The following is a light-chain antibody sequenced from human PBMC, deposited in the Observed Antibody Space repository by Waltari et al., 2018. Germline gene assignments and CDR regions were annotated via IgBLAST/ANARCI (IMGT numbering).Light chain of an antibody. J-gene: IGKJ4*01. Sequence: DVVMTQSPLSLPVTLGQPASISCRSSQSPVFSDGVTYLNWFQQRPGPSPGRLIYQRSKRDSGVPYRFSGSGSGTDFTLKISRVEAGDVGVYYCMQGMHWPPPFGGGTKVEIK. V-gene: IGKV2-30*01. CDR2: QRS. CDR1: QSPVFSDGVTY. CDR3: MQGMHWPPP.